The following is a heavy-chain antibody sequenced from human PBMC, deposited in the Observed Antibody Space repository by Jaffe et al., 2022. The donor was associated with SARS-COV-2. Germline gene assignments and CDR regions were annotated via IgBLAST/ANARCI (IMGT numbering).Heavy chain of an antibody. CDR3: ARTNGYGGYPNYYYYYGMDV. CDR1: GYSFTSYW. D-gene: IGHD5-12*01. Sequence: EVQLVQSGAEVKKPGESLKISCKGSGYSFTSYWIGWVRQMPGKGLEWMGIIYPGDSDTRYSPSFQGQVTISADKSISTAYLQWSSLKASDTAMYYCARTNGYGGYPNYYYYYGMDVWGQGTTVTVSS. V-gene: IGHV5-51*01. J-gene: IGHJ6*02. CDR2: IYPGDSDT.